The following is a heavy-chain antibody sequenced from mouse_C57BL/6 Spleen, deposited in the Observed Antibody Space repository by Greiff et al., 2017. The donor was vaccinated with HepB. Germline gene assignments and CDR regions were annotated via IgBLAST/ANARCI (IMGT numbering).Heavy chain of an antibody. J-gene: IGHJ4*01. CDR1: GYTFTSYW. CDR2: IDPSDSYT. V-gene: IGHV1-69*01. Sequence: QVQLQQSGAELVMPGASVKLSCKASGYTFTSYWMHWVKQRPGQGLEWIGEIDPSDSYTNYNQKFKGKSTLTVDKSSSTAYMQLSSLTSEDSAVYYCATGSITTVGAMDYWGQGTSVTVSS. D-gene: IGHD1-1*01. CDR3: ATGSITTVGAMDY.